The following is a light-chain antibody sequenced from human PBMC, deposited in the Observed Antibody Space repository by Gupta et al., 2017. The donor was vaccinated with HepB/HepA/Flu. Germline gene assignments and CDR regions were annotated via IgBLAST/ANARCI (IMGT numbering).Light chain of an antibody. CDR2: SKN. J-gene: IGLJ3*02. CDR1: SSNIGSNT. Sequence: QSVLTQPPSAPGTPGQRVTISCSGSSSNIGSNTVNWYQQLPGTAPNLLIDSKNQRPSGVPDRFSGANSCASASLVISGLQSEDEAEDYWSASDDSLKGLLVFGGGTKLTVL. V-gene: IGLV1-44*01. CDR3: SASDDSLKGLLV.